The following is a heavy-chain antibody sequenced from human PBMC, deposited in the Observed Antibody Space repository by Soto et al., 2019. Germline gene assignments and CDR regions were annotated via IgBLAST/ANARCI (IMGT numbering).Heavy chain of an antibody. CDR3: ARDPFGSSWYDNWFDP. Sequence: SVKVSCKASGGTFSSYAISWVRQAPGQGLEWMGGIIPIFGTANYAQKFQGRVTITADESTSTAYMELSSLRSEDTAVYYCARDPFGSSWYDNWFDPWGQGTLVTVSS. CDR1: GGTFSSYA. V-gene: IGHV1-69*13. D-gene: IGHD6-13*01. J-gene: IGHJ5*02. CDR2: IIPIFGTA.